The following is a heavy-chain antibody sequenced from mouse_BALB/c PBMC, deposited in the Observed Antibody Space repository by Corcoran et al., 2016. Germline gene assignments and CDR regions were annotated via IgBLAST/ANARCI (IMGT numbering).Heavy chain of an antibody. Sequence: EVQLQQSGAELVKPGASVKLSCTASGFNIKDTYMHWVKQRPEQGLEWIGRIDPANGSTKYDPKFQGKATMTADTSSNTVYLYLSSLTSEATAVYYCGRSREGNYVVYWGQGTTLTVSS. CDR3: GRSREGNYVVY. J-gene: IGHJ2*01. V-gene: IGHV14-3*02. D-gene: IGHD2-1*01. CDR1: GFNIKDTY. CDR2: IDPANGST.